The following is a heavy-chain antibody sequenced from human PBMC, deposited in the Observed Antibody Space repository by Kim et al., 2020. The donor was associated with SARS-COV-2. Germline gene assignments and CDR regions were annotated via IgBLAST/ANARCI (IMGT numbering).Heavy chain of an antibody. J-gene: IGHJ5*02. CDR3: VRRGSVASLNWFDP. V-gene: IGHV4-61*07. D-gene: IGHD6-19*01. Sequence: YNPALQGRVTISADSSRNQLSLRLRSVTAADTAVYFCVRRGSVASLNWFDPWGQGTLVTVSS.